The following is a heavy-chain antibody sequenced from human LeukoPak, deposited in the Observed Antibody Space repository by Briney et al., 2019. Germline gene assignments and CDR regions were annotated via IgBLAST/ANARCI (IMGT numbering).Heavy chain of an antibody. V-gene: IGHV3-23*01. D-gene: IGHD3-10*01. CDR1: GFTLTGHT. CDR2: ISGSGGST. CDR3: AKDRVPGSGVDY. J-gene: IGHJ4*02. Sequence: PGGSLRLSCAASGFTLTGHTMTWFRQAPGKGLEWVSAISGSGGSTYYADSVKGRFTISRDNSKNTLYLQMNSLRAEDTAVYYCAKDRVPGSGVDYWGQGTLVTVSS.